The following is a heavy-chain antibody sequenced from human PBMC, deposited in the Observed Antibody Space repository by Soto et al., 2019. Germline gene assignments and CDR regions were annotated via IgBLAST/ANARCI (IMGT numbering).Heavy chain of an antibody. CDR3: ARDPTIFGVVQNYGMDI. CDR2: ISAYNGYT. J-gene: IGHJ6*02. D-gene: IGHD3-3*01. Sequence: QVQLVQSGAEVKKPGASVKVSCKASGYTFTTFGISWVRQAPGQGLEWMGWISAYNGYTNYAQKLQGRVTMTTDTSTSTAYMELRSLRSDDTAVYYCARDPTIFGVVQNYGMDIWGQGTTVTVSS. V-gene: IGHV1-18*01. CDR1: GYTFTTFG.